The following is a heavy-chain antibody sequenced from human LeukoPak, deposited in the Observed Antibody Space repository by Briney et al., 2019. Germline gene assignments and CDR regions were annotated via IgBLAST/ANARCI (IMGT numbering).Heavy chain of an antibody. D-gene: IGHD2-15*01. J-gene: IGHJ4*02. CDR3: AREGGGHFSGGSCYGVDN. V-gene: IGHV1-2*02. CDR1: GYTFNEYF. CDR2: INPDSGGT. Sequence: GASVKVSCRASGYTFNEYFLHWLRQAPGQGPEWMGWINPDSGGTIYAQKFQGRVTMTRDSSISTAYMELSRLRSDDTAVYYCAREGGGHFSGGSCYGVDNWGQGALVTVSS.